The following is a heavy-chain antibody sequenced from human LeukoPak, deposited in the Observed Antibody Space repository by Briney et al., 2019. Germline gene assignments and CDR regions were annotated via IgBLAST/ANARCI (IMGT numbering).Heavy chain of an antibody. J-gene: IGHJ4*02. CDR1: GGSISSYY. CDR3: ARVPTLYYFDY. CDR2: IYYSGST. V-gene: IGHV4-59*08. D-gene: IGHD2/OR15-2a*01. Sequence: KPSETLSLTCTVSGGSISSYYWSWIRQPPGKGLEWIGYIYYSGSTNYNPSLKSRVTISVDTSKNQFSLKLSSVTAADTAVYYCARVPTLYYFDYWGQGTLVTVSS.